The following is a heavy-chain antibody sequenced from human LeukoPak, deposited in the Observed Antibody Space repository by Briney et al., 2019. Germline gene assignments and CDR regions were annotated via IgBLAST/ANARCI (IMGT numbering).Heavy chain of an antibody. V-gene: IGHV3-7*01. J-gene: IGHJ3*01. Sequence: GGSLRLSCAASGFTFSSYWMSWVRQAPGKGLECVANIKEDGSEEYYVDSVKGRFSISRDNAKNSLYMQMNSLRAEDTAVYYCARDWLAGNPYHAFDLWGKGTMVTVSS. D-gene: IGHD3-22*01. CDR1: GFTFSSYW. CDR2: IKEDGSEE. CDR3: ARDWLAGNPYHAFDL.